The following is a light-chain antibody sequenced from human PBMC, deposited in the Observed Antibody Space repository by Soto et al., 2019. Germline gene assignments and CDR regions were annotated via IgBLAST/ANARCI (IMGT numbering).Light chain of an antibody. CDR1: QSISHY. CDR2: AAS. CDR3: QQLERYPST. V-gene: IGKV1-39*01. Sequence: DIQMTQSPSSLSASVGDRVTLTCRASQSISHYLNWYQQRPGRAPKLLIYAASTLQSGVPSRFSGSGSGTDFTLTISSLQPEDFATYYCQQLERYPSTFGGGTKVEIK. J-gene: IGKJ4*01.